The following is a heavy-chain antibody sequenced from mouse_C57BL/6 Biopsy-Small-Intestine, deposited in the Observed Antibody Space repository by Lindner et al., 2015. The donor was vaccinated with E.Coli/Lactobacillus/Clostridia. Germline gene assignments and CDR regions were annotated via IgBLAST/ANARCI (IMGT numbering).Heavy chain of an antibody. CDR2: IYPGDGDS. CDR3: ARGTRLDY. Sequence: VQLQESGPELVKPGASVKISCKASGYAFSSSWMNWVKQRPGKGLEWIGRIYPGDGDSNYNGKFKGKATLTADKSSSTAYIQLSSLTSEDSAVYFCARGTRLDYWGRGTTLTVSS. D-gene: IGHD3-3*01. V-gene: IGHV1-82*01. CDR1: GYAFSSSW. J-gene: IGHJ2*01.